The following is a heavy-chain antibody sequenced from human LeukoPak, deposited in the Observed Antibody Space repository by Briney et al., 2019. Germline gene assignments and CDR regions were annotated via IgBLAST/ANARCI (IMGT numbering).Heavy chain of an antibody. CDR1: GGSVSSGSYY. CDR2: IYNSGTT. CDR3: ARGARGYSYG. D-gene: IGHD5-18*01. Sequence: SETLSLTCNVSGGSVSSGSYYWSWIRQPPGKGLEWIGYIYNSGTTNYNPSLKSRVTISVDSPKNQFSLKLTSVTAADTAVYYCARGARGYSYGWGQGTLVTVSS. V-gene: IGHV4-61*01. J-gene: IGHJ4*01.